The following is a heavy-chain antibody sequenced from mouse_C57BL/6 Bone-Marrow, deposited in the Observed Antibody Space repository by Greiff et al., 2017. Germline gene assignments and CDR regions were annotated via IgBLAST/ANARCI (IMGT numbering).Heavy chain of an antibody. J-gene: IGHJ2*01. CDR2: IDPSDSYT. V-gene: IGHV1-59*01. CDR1: GYTFTSYW. Sequence: QVQLQQPGAELVRPGTSVKLSCKASGYTFTSYWMHWVKQRPGQGLEWIGVIDPSDSYTNYNQKFKGKATLTVATSSSTAYMQLSSLTSEDSAVYYCARWGDYWGKGTTLTVSS. CDR3: ARWGDY.